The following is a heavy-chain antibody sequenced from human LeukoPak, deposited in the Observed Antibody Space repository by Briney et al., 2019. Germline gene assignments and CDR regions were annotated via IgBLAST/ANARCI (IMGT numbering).Heavy chain of an antibody. Sequence: PGGSLRLSCAASGFTFSSYSMNWVRQAPGKGLEWVSSISSSSSYIYYADSVKGRFTISRDNAKNSLYLQMNSPRAEDTAVYYCARDPFTYYYDSSGNYWGQGTLVTVSS. V-gene: IGHV3-21*01. CDR1: GFTFSSYS. J-gene: IGHJ4*02. CDR2: ISSSSSYI. CDR3: ARDPFTYYYDSSGNY. D-gene: IGHD3-22*01.